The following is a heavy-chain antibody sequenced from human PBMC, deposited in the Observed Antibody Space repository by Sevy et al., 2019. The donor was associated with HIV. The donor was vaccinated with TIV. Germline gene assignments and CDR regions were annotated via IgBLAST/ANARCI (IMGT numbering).Heavy chain of an antibody. CDR2: IHHSGST. Sequence: SETLSLTCTVSGGSINSGDYYWTWLRQPPGKGLEWIGYIHHSGSTPHNASLKSRVTIPLHTSKNQFSLKLSSLTAADTAVYYCATSKEYIYGPKEPNYHYGLDVWGQGTTVTVSS. D-gene: IGHD5-18*01. V-gene: IGHV4-30-4*01. CDR3: ATSKEYIYGPKEPNYHYGLDV. J-gene: IGHJ6*02. CDR1: GGSINSGDYY.